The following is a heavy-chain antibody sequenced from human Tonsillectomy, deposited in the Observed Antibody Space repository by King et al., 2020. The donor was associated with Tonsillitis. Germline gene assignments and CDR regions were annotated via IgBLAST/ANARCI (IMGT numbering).Heavy chain of an antibody. CDR3: ARCSSGWYNWFDP. CDR1: GYTFAGYY. V-gene: IGHV1-2*02. CDR2: INPNSGGT. D-gene: IGHD6-19*01. Sequence: VQLVESGAEVKKPGASVKVSCKASGYTFAGYYMHWVRQAPGQGLEWMGWINPNSGGTNYAQKFQGRVTMTRDTSITPAYMELSSLRSDDTAVYYCARCSSGWYNWFDPWGQGTLVTVSS. J-gene: IGHJ5*02.